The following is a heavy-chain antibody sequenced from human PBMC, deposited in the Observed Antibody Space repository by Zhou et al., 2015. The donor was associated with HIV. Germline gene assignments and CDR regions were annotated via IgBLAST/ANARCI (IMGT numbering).Heavy chain of an antibody. CDR3: ASGYGDYPWFFFYNMDV. V-gene: IGHV1-3*05. D-gene: IGHD4-17*01. CDR1: GYSFTSYA. Sequence: QVHLVQSGAEEKKPGASVKVSCKASGYSFTSYAMHWVRQAPGQRLEWMGWINAGKGNTKYSQKFQGRVTITADTSTDTAYMEMRSLKSNDTAVYYCASGYGDYPWFFFYNMDVWGQGTPVTV. CDR2: INAGKGNT. J-gene: IGHJ6*02.